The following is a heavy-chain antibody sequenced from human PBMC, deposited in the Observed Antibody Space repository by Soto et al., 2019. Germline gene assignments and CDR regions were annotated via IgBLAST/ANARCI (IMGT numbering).Heavy chain of an antibody. J-gene: IGHJ5*02. CDR1: GGSFSGYY. V-gene: IGHV4-34*01. CDR2: INHSGIT. D-gene: IGHD5-12*01. CDR3: ARRPPIVAPSNWFNP. Sequence: SETLSLTCAVYGGSFSGYYWSWIRQPPGKGLEWIGEINHSGITNYNPSLKSRVTISVDTSKNQFSLKLNSVTAADTAVYYCARRPPIVAPSNWFNPWGQGTLVTVSS.